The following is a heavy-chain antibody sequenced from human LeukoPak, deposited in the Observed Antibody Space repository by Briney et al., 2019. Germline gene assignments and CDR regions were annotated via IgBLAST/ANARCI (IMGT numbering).Heavy chain of an antibody. J-gene: IGHJ6*03. CDR3: ARGEVVTASLPDYFYYYMDV. CDR1: GFTFSTYE. D-gene: IGHD2-21*02. Sequence: GGSLRLSCAASGFTFSTYEMNWVRQAPGKGLEWVSYITDSGSTIYYADSVKGRFTISRDNAKNSLFLQMNSLRAEDTAVYYCARGEVVTASLPDYFYYYMDVWGKGTTVTISS. V-gene: IGHV3-48*03. CDR2: ITDSGSTI.